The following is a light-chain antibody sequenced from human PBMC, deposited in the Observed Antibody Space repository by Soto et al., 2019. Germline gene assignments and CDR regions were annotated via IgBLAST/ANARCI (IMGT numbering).Light chain of an antibody. CDR1: QSVNSN. V-gene: IGKV3-15*01. CDR2: DAA. CDR3: QQYNTWPTLT. Sequence: ERVMTQSPATLSVSPGERATLSCRASQSVNSNFAWYRQKPGPATRLLISDAATRATGVPARFSGSGSGTEFTLTISSLQPEDSGIYYCQQYNTWPTLTFGGGTKVEIK. J-gene: IGKJ4*01.